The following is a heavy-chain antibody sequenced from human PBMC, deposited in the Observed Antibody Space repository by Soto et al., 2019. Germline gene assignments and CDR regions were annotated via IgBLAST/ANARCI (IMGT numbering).Heavy chain of an antibody. CDR1: GYTFTGYY. CDR3: ARNRSRTKGYYYYGRDV. CDR2: INPNSGGT. V-gene: IGHV1-2*04. Sequence: ASVKVSCKASGYTFTGYYMHWVRQAPGQGLEWMGWINPNSGGTNYAQKFQGWVTMTRDTSISTAYMELSRLRSDDTAVYYCARNRSRTKGYYYYGRDVWGQGPPVTVS. J-gene: IGHJ6*02.